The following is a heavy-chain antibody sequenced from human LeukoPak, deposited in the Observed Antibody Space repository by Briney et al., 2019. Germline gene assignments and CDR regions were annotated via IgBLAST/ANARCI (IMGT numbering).Heavy chain of an antibody. Sequence: ASVKVSCKASGYTFISYGIGWVRQAPGQGLEWMGWISAYNGNTNYAQKLQGRVTVTTDTSTSTAYMELRSLRSDDTAVYYCARGDDYGDYGSFDYWGQGTLVTVSS. J-gene: IGHJ4*02. V-gene: IGHV1-18*01. CDR1: GYTFISYG. D-gene: IGHD4-17*01. CDR2: ISAYNGNT. CDR3: ARGDDYGDYGSFDY.